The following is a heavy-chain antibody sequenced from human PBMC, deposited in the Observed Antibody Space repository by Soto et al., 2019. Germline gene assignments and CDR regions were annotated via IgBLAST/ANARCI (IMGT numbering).Heavy chain of an antibody. Sequence: PSETLSLTWTVSGGSISSYYWSWIRQPPGKGLEWIGYIYYSGSTNYNPSLKSRVTISVDTSKNQFSLKLSSVTAADTAVYYCARRNNWSHNWFDPWGQGTLVTVSS. CDR3: ARRNNWSHNWFDP. CDR1: GGSISSYY. D-gene: IGHD1-20*01. CDR2: IYYSGST. J-gene: IGHJ5*02. V-gene: IGHV4-59*01.